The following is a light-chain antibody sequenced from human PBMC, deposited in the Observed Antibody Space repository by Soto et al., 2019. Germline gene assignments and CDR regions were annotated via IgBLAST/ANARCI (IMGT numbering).Light chain of an antibody. Sequence: DIQMTQSPSSLSASVGDRVTITCRASQGSRNYLAWDQQKPGKVPKLLIYTASTLQSVVPSRFSGSGSGTDFTLTISSLQHEAVATYYCQKYSGPPYTFGQGTNLEIK. J-gene: IGKJ2*01. CDR3: QKYSGPPYT. V-gene: IGKV1-27*01. CDR2: TAS. CDR1: QGSRNY.